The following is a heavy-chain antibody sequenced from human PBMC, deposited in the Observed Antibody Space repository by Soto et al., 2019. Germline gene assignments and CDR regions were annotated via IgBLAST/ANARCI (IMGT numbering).Heavy chain of an antibody. V-gene: IGHV3-23*01. J-gene: IGHJ4*02. CDR1: GFTFSNYA. CDR3: ALYDSSGYCFDY. CDR2: ISGSGVST. Sequence: PGGSLRLSCAASGFTFSNYAMNWVRQAPGKGLEWVSSISGSGVSTYYADSVKGRFTISRDNSKSTLYVQMNSLRAEDTAVYYCALYDSSGYCFDYWGPGTLVTVS. D-gene: IGHD3-22*01.